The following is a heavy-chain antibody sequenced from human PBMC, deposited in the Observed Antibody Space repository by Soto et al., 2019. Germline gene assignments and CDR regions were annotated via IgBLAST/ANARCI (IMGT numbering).Heavy chain of an antibody. J-gene: IGHJ4*02. V-gene: IGHV1-2*02. CDR3: ARGDYGTGGYPFPYFDY. D-gene: IGHD2-8*02. CDR1: GYSFTGYY. CDR2: INPDSGAT. Sequence: HEHLVQSGAEVKRPGASLKVSCKASGYSFTGYYIHWVRQAPGQGLEWMGWINPDSGATNYAQNFQGRVTLNRDTSIRTASMDLTSLTSADTAVYYCARGDYGTGGYPFPYFDYWGQGTLVIVSS.